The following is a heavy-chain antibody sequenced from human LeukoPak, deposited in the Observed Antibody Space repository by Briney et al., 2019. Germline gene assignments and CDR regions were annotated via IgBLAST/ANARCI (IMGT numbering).Heavy chain of an antibody. Sequence: SETLSLTCAVYGGSLSGYYWSWIRQPPGKGLEWIGEINHSGSTNYNPSLKSRVTISVDTSKNQFSLKLSSVTAADTAVYYCARTVGSGSYFSYWGQGTLVTVSS. CDR3: ARTVGSGSYFSY. CDR1: GGSLSGYY. CDR2: INHSGST. V-gene: IGHV4-34*01. D-gene: IGHD3-10*01. J-gene: IGHJ4*02.